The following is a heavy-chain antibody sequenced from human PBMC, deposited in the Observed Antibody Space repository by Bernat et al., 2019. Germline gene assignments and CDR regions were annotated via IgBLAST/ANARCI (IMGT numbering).Heavy chain of an antibody. D-gene: IGHD2-2*01. CDR3: ARERRAQLLLRECDY. V-gene: IGHV1-69*01. CDR1: TFSSYA. CDR2: IIPIFGTA. Sequence: TFSSYAISWVRQAPGQGLDCMGVIIPIFGTANYAQKFQGRVTITADESTSTAYMELSSRRYEDTAVYYCARERRAQLLLRECDYWG. J-gene: IGHJ4*01.